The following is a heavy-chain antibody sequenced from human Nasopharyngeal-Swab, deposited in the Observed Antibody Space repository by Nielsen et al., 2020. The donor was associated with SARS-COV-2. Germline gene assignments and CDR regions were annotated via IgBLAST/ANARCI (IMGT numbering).Heavy chain of an antibody. D-gene: IGHD3-10*01. CDR2: INHSGST. CDR3: ARGPQRHYGSGSYYKRTTYYMDV. Sequence: SETLYLTCAVYGGSFSGYYWSWIRQPPGKGLEWIGEINHSGSTNYNPSLKSRVTISVDTSKNQFSLKLSSVTATDTAVYYCARGPQRHYGSGSYYKRTTYYMDVWGKGTTVTVSS. J-gene: IGHJ6*03. CDR1: GGSFSGYY. V-gene: IGHV4-34*01.